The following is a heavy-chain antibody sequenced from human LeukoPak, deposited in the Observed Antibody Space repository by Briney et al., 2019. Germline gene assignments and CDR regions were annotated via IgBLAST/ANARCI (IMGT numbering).Heavy chain of an antibody. CDR3: AKDKPELQWLVSYYYGMDV. Sequence: GGSLRLSCAASGFTFSSYAMSWVRQAPGKGLEWVSAISGSGGSTYYADSVKGRFTISRDNSKNTLYLQMNSLRAEDTAVYYCAKDKPELQWLVSYYYGMDVWGQGTTVTVSS. J-gene: IGHJ6*02. V-gene: IGHV3-23*01. D-gene: IGHD6-19*01. CDR1: GFTFSSYA. CDR2: ISGSGGST.